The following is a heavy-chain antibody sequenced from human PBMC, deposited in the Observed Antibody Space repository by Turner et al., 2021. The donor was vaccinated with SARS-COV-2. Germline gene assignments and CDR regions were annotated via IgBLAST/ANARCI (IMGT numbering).Heavy chain of an antibody. J-gene: IGHJ4*02. CDR1: GFPVSSNY. V-gene: IGHV3-53*01. D-gene: IGHD2-15*01. CDR3: ARDLGGLRFDY. Sequence: EVQPVESGGGLIQPGGSLILSCAASGFPVSSNYMSWVPQAAGKGLEWVSVSYSGGSTFDAGSVKGRFTISRDNSKNTLYLKMDSLRAEDTAVYYCARDLGGLRFDYWGQGTLVTVSS. CDR2: SYSGGST.